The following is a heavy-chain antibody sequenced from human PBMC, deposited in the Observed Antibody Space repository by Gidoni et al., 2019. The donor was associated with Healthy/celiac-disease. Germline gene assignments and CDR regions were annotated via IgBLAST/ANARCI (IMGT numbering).Heavy chain of an antibody. V-gene: IGHV1-3*05. CDR3: ARDQVAVAGTRAVRYYYYYGMDV. CDR1: GYTFTSYA. J-gene: IGHJ6*02. CDR2: INAGNGNT. D-gene: IGHD6-19*01. Sequence: QVQLVQSGAEEKKPGASVKVSCKASGYTFTSYAMHWVRQAPGQRLEWMGWINAGNGNTKYSQKFQGRVTITRDTSASTAYMELSSLRSEDTAVYYCARDQVAVAGTRAVRYYYYYGMDVWGQGTTVTVSS.